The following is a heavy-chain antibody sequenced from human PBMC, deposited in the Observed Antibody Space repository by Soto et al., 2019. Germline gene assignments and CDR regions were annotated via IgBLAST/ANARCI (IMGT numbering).Heavy chain of an antibody. CDR1: GGSISGHY. V-gene: IGHV4-59*11. D-gene: IGHD6-19*01. J-gene: IGHJ4*02. Sequence: QVQLQESGPGLVKPSETLSLTCSVSGGSISGHYCTWIRQSPGKGLEWIGYIFYSGSTNYNPSLKSRVTISVDTSKNQFSLRMSSVTAADTAVYYCARVGSSGWSPDYWGRGTLVTVSS. CDR3: ARVGSSGWSPDY. CDR2: IFYSGST.